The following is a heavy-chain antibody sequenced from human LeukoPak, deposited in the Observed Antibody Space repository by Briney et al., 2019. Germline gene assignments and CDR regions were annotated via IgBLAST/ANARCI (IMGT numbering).Heavy chain of an antibody. CDR1: GFTFSSYS. D-gene: IGHD3-16*02. CDR2: ISSSSSTI. Sequence: SGGSLRFSCAASGFTFSSYSMNWVRQAPGKGLEWVSYISSSSSTIYYADSVKGRFTISRDNAKNSLYLQMNSLRAEDTAVYYCARDRGYDYVWGSYPSPDAFDIWGQGTMVTVSS. J-gene: IGHJ3*02. V-gene: IGHV3-48*04. CDR3: ARDRGYDYVWGSYPSPDAFDI.